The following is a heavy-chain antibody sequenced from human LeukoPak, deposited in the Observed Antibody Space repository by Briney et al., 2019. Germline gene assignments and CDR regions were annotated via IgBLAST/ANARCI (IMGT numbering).Heavy chain of an antibody. V-gene: IGHV4-59*01. Sequence: SETLSLTCTVSAGSIYTYYWSWLWQAPGRGLEWIGFVSSSGSTYYNPSLKSRVTISVDTSKNQFSVKLKSVTPADTAVYYCARDQQFALQSGHDYYYGMDVWGQGTTVTVSS. D-gene: IGHD6-6*01. CDR2: VSSSGST. CDR3: ARDQQFALQSGHDYYYGMDV. CDR1: AGSIYTYY. J-gene: IGHJ6*02.